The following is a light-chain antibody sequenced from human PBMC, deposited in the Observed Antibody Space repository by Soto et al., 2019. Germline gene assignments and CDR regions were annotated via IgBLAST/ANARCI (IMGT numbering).Light chain of an antibody. Sequence: EIVLTESAAALSVSPGDSATRSCRASQSVGSNLAWYQQKPGQAPRLLIYGASTRVTGIPSRFSGSGSGTDFTLTISSLEPEDFAVYYCQQRSNWPPITFGQGTKVDI. CDR2: GAS. J-gene: IGKJ1*01. CDR3: QQRSNWPPIT. V-gene: IGKV3-11*01. CDR1: QSVGSN.